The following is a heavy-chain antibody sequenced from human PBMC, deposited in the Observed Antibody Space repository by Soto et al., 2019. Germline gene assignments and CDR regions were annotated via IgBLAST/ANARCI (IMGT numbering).Heavy chain of an antibody. CDR2: IYYSGST. CDR3: AREALGWGRQGAWFDP. J-gene: IGHJ5*02. D-gene: IGHD3-16*01. Sequence: SETLSLTCTVSGGSISSGGYYWSWIRQHPGKGLEWIGYIYYSGSTYYNPSLKSRVTISVDTSKNQFSLKLSSVTAADTAVYYCAREALGWGRQGAWFDPWGQGTLVTVSS. V-gene: IGHV4-31*03. CDR1: GGSISSGGYY.